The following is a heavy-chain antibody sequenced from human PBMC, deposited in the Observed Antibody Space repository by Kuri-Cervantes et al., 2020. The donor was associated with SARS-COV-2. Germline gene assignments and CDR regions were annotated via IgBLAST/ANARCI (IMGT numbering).Heavy chain of an antibody. V-gene: IGHV3-30*04. Sequence: GESLKISCAASGFTFSRCAMHWVRLAPGKGLGWVAFISYDGSSEYYADSVRGRFTVSRDNSKNTLYLQVNSLRADDTAVYYCAKDRVGVQDSWGQGTQVTSPQ. CDR1: GFTFSRCA. D-gene: IGHD2-21*01. CDR3: AKDRVGVQDS. CDR2: ISYDGSSE. J-gene: IGHJ5*01.